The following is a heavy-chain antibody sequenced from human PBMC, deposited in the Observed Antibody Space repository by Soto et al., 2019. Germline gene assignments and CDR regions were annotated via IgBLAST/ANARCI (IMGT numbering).Heavy chain of an antibody. CDR3: ARELGHCISTSSGSCRFDP. J-gene: IGHJ5*02. V-gene: IGHV3-7*01. Sequence: PGGSLRLSCAASGFTFSSYWMSWVRQAPGKGLEWVANIKQDGSEKYYVDSVKGRFTISRDNAKNSLYLQMNSLRAGDTAVYYCARELGHCISTSSGSCRFDPWGQGTLVTVSS. CDR1: GFTFSSYW. D-gene: IGHD2-2*01. CDR2: IKQDGSEK.